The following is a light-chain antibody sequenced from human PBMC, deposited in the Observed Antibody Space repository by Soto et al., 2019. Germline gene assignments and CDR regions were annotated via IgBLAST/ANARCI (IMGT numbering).Light chain of an antibody. V-gene: IGKV4-1*01. Sequence: DILLCQSPHSLSVCLVERATIDCKSSQSLVYGGNDRNYLAWYQHKPGQTPKLIMYWASTREAGVPDRFSGSGSGTHFTLTIRSLQAEDVAVYYCQQYYTTPQTFGKGTKVYIK. CDR3: QQYYTTPQT. CDR1: QSLVYGGNDRNY. CDR2: WAS. J-gene: IGKJ2*01.